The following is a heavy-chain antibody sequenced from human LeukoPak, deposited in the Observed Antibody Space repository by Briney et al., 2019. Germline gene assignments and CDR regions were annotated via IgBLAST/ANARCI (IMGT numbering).Heavy chain of an antibody. CDR3: ASRGRSSTSWEDGYYFDY. CDR2: MNPNSGNT. V-gene: IGHV1-8*01. Sequence: ASVKVSCKASGYTFTSYDINWVRQATGQGLEWMGWMNPNSGNTGYAQKFQGRVTMTRNTSISTAYMELSSLRSEDTAVYYCASRGRSSTSWEDGYYFDYWGQGTLVTVSS. D-gene: IGHD2-2*01. CDR1: GYTFTSYD. J-gene: IGHJ4*02.